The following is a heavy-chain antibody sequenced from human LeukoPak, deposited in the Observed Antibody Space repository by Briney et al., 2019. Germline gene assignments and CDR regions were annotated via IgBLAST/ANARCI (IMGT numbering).Heavy chain of an antibody. CDR2: ISSNGGST. J-gene: IGHJ4*02. V-gene: IGHV3-64*01. CDR1: GFTFSSYA. D-gene: IGHD5-18*01. CDR3: AREGYSYGVDY. Sequence: GGSLRLSCAASGFTFSSYAMHWVRQAPGKGLEYVSAISSNGGSTYYANSVKGRFTISRDNSKNTLYLQMGSLRAEDMAVYYCAREGYSYGVDYWGQGTLVTVSS.